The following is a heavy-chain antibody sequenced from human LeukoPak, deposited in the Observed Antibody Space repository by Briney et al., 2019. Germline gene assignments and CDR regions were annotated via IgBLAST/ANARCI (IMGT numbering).Heavy chain of an antibody. J-gene: IGHJ6*03. CDR3: ARGRGARRSYYYYYYYMDV. CDR2: INHSGST. CDR1: GGSFSGYY. Sequence: SETLSLTCAVYGGSFSGYYWSWIRQPPGKGLEWIGEINHSGSTNYNPSLKSRVTISVDTSKNQFSLKLSSVTAADTAVYYCARGRGARRSYYYYYYYMDVWGKGTTVTVSS. V-gene: IGHV4-34*01. D-gene: IGHD3-16*01.